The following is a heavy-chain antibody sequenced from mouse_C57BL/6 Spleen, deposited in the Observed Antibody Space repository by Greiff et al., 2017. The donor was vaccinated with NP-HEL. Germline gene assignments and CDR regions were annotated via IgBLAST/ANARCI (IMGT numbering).Heavy chain of an antibody. CDR3: ARGDDYDGDYYAMDY. D-gene: IGHD2-4*01. V-gene: IGHV5-4*01. CDR1: GFTFSSYA. Sequence: EVQVVESGGGLVKPGGSLKLSCAASGFTFSSYAMSWVRQTPEKRLEWVATISDGGSYTYYPDNVKGRFTISRDNAKNNLYLQMSHLKSEDTAMYYCARGDDYDGDYYAMDYWGQGTSVTVSS. J-gene: IGHJ4*01. CDR2: ISDGGSYT.